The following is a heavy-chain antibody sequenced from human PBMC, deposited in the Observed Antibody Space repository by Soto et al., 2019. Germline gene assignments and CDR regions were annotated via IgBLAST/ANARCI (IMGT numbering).Heavy chain of an antibody. D-gene: IGHD1-26*01. J-gene: IGHJ5*02. CDR3: ATGGGFIESRMVCFDL. Sequence: SETLSLTCAVDGGSLSGSYWSWIRQTPGKGLEWIGSINHRGSTNYNPSLRSRVTISILTSKNEFSLRLTSVTAADTAMYYCATGGGFIESRMVCFDLWGQGTLVTVSS. V-gene: IGHV4-34*01. CDR2: INHRGST. CDR1: GGSLSGSY.